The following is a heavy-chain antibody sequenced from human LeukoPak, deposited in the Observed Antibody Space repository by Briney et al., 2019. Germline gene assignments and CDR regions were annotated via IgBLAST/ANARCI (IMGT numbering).Heavy chain of an antibody. J-gene: IGHJ6*02. V-gene: IGHV3-30*04. D-gene: IGHD3-10*01. CDR3: AKGSGTTYYYYGMDV. CDR2: ISDDGSSK. CDR1: GFSFSSYA. Sequence: GGSLRLSCAASGFSFSSYAIHWVRQAPGKGLEWVAVISDDGSSKYYADSVKGRFTISRDNSKNTLYLQMNSLRAEDTAVYYCAKGSGTTYYYYGMDVWGQGTAVTVSS.